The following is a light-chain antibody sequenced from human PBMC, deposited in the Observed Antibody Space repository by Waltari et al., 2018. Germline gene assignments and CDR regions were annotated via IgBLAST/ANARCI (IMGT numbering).Light chain of an antibody. J-gene: IGLJ2*01. CDR2: ENS. Sequence: QSVLTQSPSVSETPGQKITISCSGSHSNIGSNFVNWYQQVPGTAPKLRIYENSQRPTGVPDRFSASKSGTSASLAISGLQSQDEADYYCAAWDDGLRGPAFGGGTKVTVL. CDR1: HSNIGSNF. CDR3: AAWDDGLRGPA. V-gene: IGLV1-47*01.